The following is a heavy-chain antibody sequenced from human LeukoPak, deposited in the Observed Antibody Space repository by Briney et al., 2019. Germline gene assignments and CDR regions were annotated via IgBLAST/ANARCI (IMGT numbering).Heavy chain of an antibody. D-gene: IGHD3-9*01. CDR3: ARDDYTRGYDILTGYYYGMDV. V-gene: IGHV4-59*12. Sequence: SETLSLTCTVSGGSISSYYWSWIRQPPGKGLEWIGYIYYSGSTNYNPSLKSRVTISVDTSKNQFSLKLSSVTAADTAVYYCARDDYTRGYDILTGYYYGMDVWGQGTTVTVSS. CDR1: GGSISSYY. J-gene: IGHJ6*02. CDR2: IYYSGST.